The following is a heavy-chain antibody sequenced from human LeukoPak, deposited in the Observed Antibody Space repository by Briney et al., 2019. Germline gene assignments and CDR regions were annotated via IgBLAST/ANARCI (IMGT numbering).Heavy chain of an antibody. CDR3: AKIGYCSSASCLGDTFEI. D-gene: IGHD2-2*01. CDR2: IRYDGSNK. V-gene: IGHV3-30*02. Sequence: QPGGSLRLSCAASGFIFSNYGMHWVRQAPGKGLEWVAFIRYDGSNKYYVDSVKGRFIISRDNSKNTLYLQMNSLRPEDTAVYYCAKIGYCSSASCLGDTFEIWGQGTMVTVSS. J-gene: IGHJ3*02. CDR1: GFIFSNYG.